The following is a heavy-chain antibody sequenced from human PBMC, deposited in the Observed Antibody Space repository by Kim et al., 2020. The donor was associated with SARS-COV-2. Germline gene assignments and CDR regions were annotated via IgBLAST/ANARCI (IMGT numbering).Heavy chain of an antibody. CDR2: ISSSGSYI. V-gene: IGHV3-48*03. J-gene: IGHJ6*03. Sequence: LSLTCAASGFTFSSYEMNWVRQAPGKGLEWVSYISSSGSYIYYADSVKGRFTISRDNAKNSLYLQRNGLEAETTPVNSCARVMGHFWETIWGKGPTV. CDR1: GFTFSSYE. D-gene: IGHD3-3*02. CDR3: ARVMGHFWETI.